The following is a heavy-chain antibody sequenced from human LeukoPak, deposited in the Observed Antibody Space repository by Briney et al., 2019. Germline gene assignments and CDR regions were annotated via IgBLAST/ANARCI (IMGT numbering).Heavy chain of an antibody. CDR3: AKVPGFSSGWLIDY. CDR2: ISSSSSYI. V-gene: IGHV3-21*01. Sequence: GGSLRLSCAASGFTFSSYSMNWVRQAPGKGLEWVSSISSSSSYIYYADSVKGRFTISRDNAKNSLYLQMNSLRAEDTAVYYCAKVPGFSSGWLIDYWGQGTLVTVSS. CDR1: GFTFSSYS. D-gene: IGHD6-19*01. J-gene: IGHJ4*02.